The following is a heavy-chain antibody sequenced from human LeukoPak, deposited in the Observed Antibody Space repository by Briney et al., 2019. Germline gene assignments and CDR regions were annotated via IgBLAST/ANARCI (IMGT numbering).Heavy chain of an antibody. CDR1: GYSFTSYN. CDR3: ARVVGATRPYFQH. J-gene: IGHJ1*01. D-gene: IGHD1-26*01. Sequence: ASVKVSCKTSGYSFTSYNLHWVRQAPGQRLEWMGIIKPSGGNTNYAQKFQGRVTMTRDTSTSTVYMELSSLKSEDTAVYYCARVVGATRPYFQHWGQGTLVTVSS. V-gene: IGHV1-46*01. CDR2: IKPSGGNT.